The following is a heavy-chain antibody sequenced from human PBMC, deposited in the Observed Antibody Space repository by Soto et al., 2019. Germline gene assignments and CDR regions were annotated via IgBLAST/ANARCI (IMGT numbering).Heavy chain of an antibody. CDR3: ESESGTRGMDV. Sequence: PSETLSLTCTVSGGSISSGGYYWSWIRQHPGKGLEWIGYIYYSGSTYYNPSLKSRVTISVDTSKNQFSLKLSSVTAADTAVYDGESESGTRGMDVWGQRPTVTVSS. V-gene: IGHV4-31*03. J-gene: IGHJ6*02. CDR2: IYYSGST. D-gene: IGHD2-2*01. CDR1: GGSISSGGYY.